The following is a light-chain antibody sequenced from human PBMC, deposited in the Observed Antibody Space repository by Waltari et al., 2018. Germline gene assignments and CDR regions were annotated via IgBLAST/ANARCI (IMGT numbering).Light chain of an antibody. J-gene: IGLJ3*02. CDR1: SSDIGRYDI. CDR3: CSYAGNYIWV. Sequence: QSALTQPASVSGSPGQSVTISCTGASSDIGRYDIVSWHQQHPGNAPKLIICDVSKRPSGVSDRFSGSKSGDTASLTISGLQFEDEADYYCCSYAGNYIWVFGGGTRLTVL. V-gene: IGLV2-23*02. CDR2: DVS.